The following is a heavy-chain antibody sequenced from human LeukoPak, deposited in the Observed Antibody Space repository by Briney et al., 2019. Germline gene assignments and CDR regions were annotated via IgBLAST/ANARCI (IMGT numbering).Heavy chain of an antibody. CDR2: IDPSDSYT. V-gene: IGHV5-10-1*01. CDR3: ARIPLDSSGYYYAGDGFDI. J-gene: IGHJ3*02. CDR1: GYSFTSYW. Sequence: PGASLKISCKGSGYSFTSYWITWVRQMPGKGLEWMGKIDPSDSYTNYSPSLQGHVTISADKSISTAYLRWSSLKASDTAMYYCARIPLDSSGYYYAGDGFDIWGQGTMVTVSS. D-gene: IGHD3-22*01.